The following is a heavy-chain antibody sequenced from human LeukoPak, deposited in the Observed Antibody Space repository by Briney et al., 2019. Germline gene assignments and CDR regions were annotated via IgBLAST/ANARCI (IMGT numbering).Heavy chain of an antibody. J-gene: IGHJ4*02. V-gene: IGHV3-7*01. D-gene: IGHD1-26*01. CDR3: ARAMAPHSGSYPLDY. Sequence: GGCLRLSCTAAGFTFSIYGLSWVRQAPWKGLEWVVNIKQDGSEKYYVDSVKGRFTISRDNAKNSLYPQMNSLRAEDTAVYYCARAMAPHSGSYPLDYWGQGTLVTVSS. CDR1: GFTFSIYG. CDR2: IKQDGSEK.